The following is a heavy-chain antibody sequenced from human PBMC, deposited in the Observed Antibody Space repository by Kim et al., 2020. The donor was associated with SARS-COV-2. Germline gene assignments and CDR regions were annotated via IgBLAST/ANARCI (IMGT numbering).Heavy chain of an antibody. D-gene: IGHD2-15*01. V-gene: IGHV3-53*01. CDR3: ASVVAEIRDYYYMDV. J-gene: IGHJ6*03. CDR2: LYTGGSS. Sequence: GGSLRLSCEASGFSVSVTYMSWVRQAPGRGLEWVSVLYTGGSSYYADSVKGRFIISRDDSDNTLYLRMNSLSAEDTAVYFCASVVAEIRDYYYMDVWGKGTIVTVSS. CDR1: GFSVSVTY.